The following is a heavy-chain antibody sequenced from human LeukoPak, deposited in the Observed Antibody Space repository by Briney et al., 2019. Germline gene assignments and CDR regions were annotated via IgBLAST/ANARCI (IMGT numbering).Heavy chain of an antibody. V-gene: IGHV3-33*01. CDR1: GFTFSSYG. CDR2: IWYDGSNK. D-gene: IGHD6-13*01. J-gene: IGHJ4*02. CDR3: ARALPGIAAAGTFDY. Sequence: GRSLRLSCAASGFTFSSYGMHWVRQAPGKGLAWVAVIWYDGSNKYYADSVKGRFTISRDNSKNTLYLQMNSLRAEDTAVYYCARALPGIAAAGTFDYWGQGTLVTVSS.